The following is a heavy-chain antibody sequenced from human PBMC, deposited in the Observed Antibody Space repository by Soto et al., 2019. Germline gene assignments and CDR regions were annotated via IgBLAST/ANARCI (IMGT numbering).Heavy chain of an antibody. Sequence: SETLSLTCTVSGGSISSGGYYWSWIRQHPGKGLEWIGYIYYSGSTYYNPSLKSRVTISVDTSKNQFSLKLSSVTAADTAVYYCARGYVRTLRFNWFDPWGQGTLVTVS. CDR2: IYYSGST. J-gene: IGHJ5*02. CDR1: GGSISSGGYY. V-gene: IGHV4-31*02. CDR3: ARGYVRTLRFNWFDP. D-gene: IGHD3-3*01.